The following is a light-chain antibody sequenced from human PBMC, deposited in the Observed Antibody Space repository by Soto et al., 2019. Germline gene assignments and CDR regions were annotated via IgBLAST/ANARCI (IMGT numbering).Light chain of an antibody. CDR2: GNA. Sequence: QSVLTQPPSVSGAPGQRVTMSCTGGSSNFGAGYAVHWYQYLPGTVPKLLIYGNANRPSGVPDRFSGSKSGTSASLAITGLQAEDEADYYCQSYDISMGGYVFGGRTKVTVL. V-gene: IGLV1-40*01. CDR3: QSYDISMGGYV. CDR1: SSNFGAGYA. J-gene: IGLJ1*01.